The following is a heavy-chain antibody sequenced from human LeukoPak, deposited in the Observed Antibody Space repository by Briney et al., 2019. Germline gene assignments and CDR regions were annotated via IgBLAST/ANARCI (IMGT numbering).Heavy chain of an antibody. CDR3: AKETSSSFDY. Sequence: GGSLRLSCAASGFTFSSYAMNWVRQAPGKGLEWVSGISNSGGSTYYADSVKGRFTISRDSSKNTLYLQMNSLRAEDTAVYYCAKETSSSFDYWGQGTLVTVSS. J-gene: IGHJ4*02. D-gene: IGHD6-6*01. CDR2: ISNSGGST. CDR1: GFTFSSYA. V-gene: IGHV3-23*01.